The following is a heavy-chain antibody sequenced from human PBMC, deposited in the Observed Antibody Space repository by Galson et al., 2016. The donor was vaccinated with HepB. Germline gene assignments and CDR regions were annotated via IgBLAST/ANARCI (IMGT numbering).Heavy chain of an antibody. Sequence: ETLSLTCVVSGDYISSTNWWSWVRRSPGKGLAWIGEIYHTGHTRYNPSLKSRLTISVDKSKTQFSMKLTSVTGADTAVYYCVGVHRVATGFDYWGHGTLVTVSS. CDR1: GDYISSTNW. D-gene: IGHD5-12*01. CDR3: VGVHRVATGFDY. V-gene: IGHV4-4*02. J-gene: IGHJ4*01. CDR2: IYHTGHT.